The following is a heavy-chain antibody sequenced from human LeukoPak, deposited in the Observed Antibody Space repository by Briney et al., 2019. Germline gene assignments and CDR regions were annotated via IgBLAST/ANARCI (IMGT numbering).Heavy chain of an antibody. D-gene: IGHD6-19*01. J-gene: IGHJ5*02. CDR3: ARTFGYSSGWYRFDP. CDR1: GGSFSGYY. V-gene: IGHV4-34*01. CDR2: INHSGST. Sequence: SETLSLTCAVYGGSFSGYYWSWIRQPPGKGPEWIGEINHSGSTNYNPSLKSRVTISVDTSKNQFSLKLSSVTAADTAVYYCARTFGYSSGWYRFDPWGQGTLVTVSS.